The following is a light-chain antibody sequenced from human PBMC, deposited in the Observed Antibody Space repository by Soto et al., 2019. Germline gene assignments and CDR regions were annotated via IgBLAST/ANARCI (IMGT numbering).Light chain of an antibody. CDR3: HQRSNWPLT. Sequence: EIVLTQSPATLSLSPGERATLSCRASQSVSSYLTWYQQKPGQAPRLLMYDVSNRATGIPARFSGSGSGTDFTLTISSLEPEDFAVYFCHQRSNWPLTFGGGTKVEIK. V-gene: IGKV3-11*01. J-gene: IGKJ4*01. CDR1: QSVSSY. CDR2: DVS.